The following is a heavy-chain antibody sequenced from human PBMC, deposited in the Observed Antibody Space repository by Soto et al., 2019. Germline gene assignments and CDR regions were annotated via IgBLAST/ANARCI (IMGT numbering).Heavy chain of an antibody. CDR3: ARDLLLWFGSPPGGMDV. D-gene: IGHD3-10*01. V-gene: IGHV3-66*01. J-gene: IGHJ6*02. Sequence: EVQLVESGGGLVQPGGSLRLSCAASGFTVSSNYMSWVRQAPGKGLEWASVIYSGGSTYYADSVKGRFTISRDNSKNTLYLQMNSLRAEDTAVYYCARDLLLWFGSPPGGMDVWGQGTTVTVSS. CDR2: IYSGGST. CDR1: GFTVSSNY.